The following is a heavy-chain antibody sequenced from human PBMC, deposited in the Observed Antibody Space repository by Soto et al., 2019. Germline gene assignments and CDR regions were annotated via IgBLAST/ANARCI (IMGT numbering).Heavy chain of an antibody. CDR3: ARVHVMVVAGSTFDY. CDR2: IYESGYT. V-gene: IGHV4-31*03. J-gene: IGHJ4*01. D-gene: IGHD6-19*01. CDR1: GASVSTGAYY. Sequence: PSETLSLTCTVSGASVSTGAYYWGWVRQRPGRGLEWIGYIYESGYTYYNTSLKSRLTISLDRSNNQFSLGLTSVTAADTAVYYCARVHVMVVAGSTFDYWGHGTLVTVSS.